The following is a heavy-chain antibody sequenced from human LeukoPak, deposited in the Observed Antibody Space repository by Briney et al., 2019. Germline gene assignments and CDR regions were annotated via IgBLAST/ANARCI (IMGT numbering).Heavy chain of an antibody. Sequence: GGSLRLSCAASGFTFSSYEMNWVRQAPGKGLEWVSYISSSGSTIYYADSVKGRFTISRDNAKNSLYLQMNSLRAEDTAVYYCAREAVAGTIDYWGQGNLVTVSS. V-gene: IGHV3-48*03. D-gene: IGHD6-19*01. CDR1: GFTFSSYE. J-gene: IGHJ4*02. CDR3: AREAVAGTIDY. CDR2: ISSSGSTI.